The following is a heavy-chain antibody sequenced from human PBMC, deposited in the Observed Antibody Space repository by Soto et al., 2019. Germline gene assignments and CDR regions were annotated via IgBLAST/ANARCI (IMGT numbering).Heavy chain of an antibody. CDR2: INYSEST. D-gene: IGHD6-13*01. CDR1: GGSLSSSNYY. Sequence: SETLSLTCTVSGGSLSSSNYYWGWIRQPPGKGLEWIGSINYSESTYYNPSLKSRATIYVATSKNQFSLKLSSVTAADTAVYYCARALGRIAAAGFDYWGQGTLVTVSS. J-gene: IGHJ4*02. CDR3: ARALGRIAAAGFDY. V-gene: IGHV4-39*07.